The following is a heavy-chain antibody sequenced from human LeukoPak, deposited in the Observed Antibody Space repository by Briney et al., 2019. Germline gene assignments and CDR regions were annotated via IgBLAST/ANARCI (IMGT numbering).Heavy chain of an antibody. J-gene: IGHJ6*03. Sequence: PGGSLRLSCVASGFSFSSYSMNWVRQAPGKGLEWVSSISISSTYIYYADSVKGRFTISRDNAKNSMYLQMNSLSAEDTAVYYCARDPSPRTSYYYYYMDVWGTGTTVTVSS. D-gene: IGHD2-2*01. V-gene: IGHV3-21*01. CDR1: GFSFSSYS. CDR3: ARDPSPRTSYYYYYMDV. CDR2: ISISSTYI.